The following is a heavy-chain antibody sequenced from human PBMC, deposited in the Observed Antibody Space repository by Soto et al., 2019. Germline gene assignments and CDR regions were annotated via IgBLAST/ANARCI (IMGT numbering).Heavy chain of an antibody. CDR1: GFIFGNHG. J-gene: IGHJ4*02. V-gene: IGHV3-23*01. D-gene: IGHD2-8*01. CDR3: VSWVSAHFGF. CDR2: INANAIDT. Sequence: GGSLRLSCAASGFIFGNHGMTWVRQAPGRALEWVSTINANAIDTHYAGSVKGRFTISRDNSKSTLDLQMNSLRAEDTAIYCCVSWVSAHFGFWGPGTLVTVSS.